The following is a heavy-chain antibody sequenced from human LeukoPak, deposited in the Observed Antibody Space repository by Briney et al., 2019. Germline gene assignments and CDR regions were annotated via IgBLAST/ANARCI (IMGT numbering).Heavy chain of an antibody. J-gene: IGHJ4*02. D-gene: IGHD5-12*01. Sequence: SETLSLTCTVSGGSISSYYWSWIRQPPGKGLEWIGFIYYSGSTNYNPSLKSRVTISVDTSKNQFSLKLSSVTAADTAVYDCARDVSGYDPFDYWGQGTLVTVSS. V-gene: IGHV4-59*01. CDR2: IYYSGST. CDR1: GGSISSYY. CDR3: ARDVSGYDPFDY.